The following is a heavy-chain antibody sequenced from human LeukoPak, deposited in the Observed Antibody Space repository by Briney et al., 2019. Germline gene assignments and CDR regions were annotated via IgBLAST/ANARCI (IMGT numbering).Heavy chain of an antibody. CDR3: ARVGPLGYCSGGSCYYTPWFDP. D-gene: IGHD2-15*01. J-gene: IGHJ5*02. CDR2: IYYSGST. Sequence: SETLSLTCTVSGGSISSYYWSWIRQPPGKGLEWIGYIYYSGSTNYDPSLKSRVTISVDTSKNQFSLKLSSVTAADTAVYYCARVGPLGYCSGGSCYYTPWFDPWGQGTLVTVSS. V-gene: IGHV4-59*01. CDR1: GGSISSYY.